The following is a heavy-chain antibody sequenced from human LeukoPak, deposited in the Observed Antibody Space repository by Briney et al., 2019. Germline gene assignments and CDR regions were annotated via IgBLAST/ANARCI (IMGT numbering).Heavy chain of an antibody. CDR2: IDPEDGET. Sequence: ASVNVSCQVSGYTLTKLSMHWVRQAPGKGLEWMGGIDPEDGETIYAQKFQGRVTMTEDTSTDTAYMDLSSLRSEDTAVYYCATTLPWYSGYYRIDYWGQGTLVTVSS. J-gene: IGHJ4*02. V-gene: IGHV1-24*01. CDR1: GYTLTKLS. CDR3: ATTLPWYSGYYRIDY. D-gene: IGHD3-22*01.